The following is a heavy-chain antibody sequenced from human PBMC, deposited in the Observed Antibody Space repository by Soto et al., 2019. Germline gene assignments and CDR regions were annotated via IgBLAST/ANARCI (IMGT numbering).Heavy chain of an antibody. Sequence: QVQLVQSGAEVKKPGSSVKVSCKASGGTFSSYAISWVRQAPGQGLEWMGGIIPIFGTANYAQKFQGRVTITADESTSTAYMELSSLRSEDTAVYYCARVVDSSGSLYFDYWGQGTLVTVSS. J-gene: IGHJ4*02. CDR3: ARVVDSSGSLYFDY. CDR1: GGTFSSYA. CDR2: IIPIFGTA. D-gene: IGHD3-22*01. V-gene: IGHV1-69*12.